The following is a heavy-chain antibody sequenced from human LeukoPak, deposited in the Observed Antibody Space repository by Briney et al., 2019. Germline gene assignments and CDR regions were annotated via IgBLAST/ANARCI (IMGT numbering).Heavy chain of an antibody. V-gene: IGHV3-23*01. CDR3: VKEMGCSSTSCYVPFDY. Sequence: PGGSLRLSCAASGFTFSTYAMSWVRQAPGKGLEWVSGISGSGGDTYYADSVKGRFTISRDNSKSTLYLQINSLRAEDTAVYYCVKEMGCSSTSCYVPFDYWGQGTLVTVSS. CDR2: ISGSGGDT. J-gene: IGHJ4*02. D-gene: IGHD2-2*01. CDR1: GFTFSTYA.